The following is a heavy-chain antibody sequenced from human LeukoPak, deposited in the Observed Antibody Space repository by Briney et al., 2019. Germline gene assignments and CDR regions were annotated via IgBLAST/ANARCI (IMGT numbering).Heavy chain of an antibody. V-gene: IGHV3-48*01. CDR3: AKAVAAREAGFDI. CDR2: ISSSSSAI. J-gene: IGHJ3*02. CDR1: GFTFRSYS. Sequence: GGSLRLSCAASGFTFRSYSINWVHQAPGKGLEWVTYISSSSSAIYYADSVKGRFTISRDNAKNSLYLQMNSLRAEDTAVYYCAKAVAAREAGFDIWGQGTMVAVSS. D-gene: IGHD6-6*01.